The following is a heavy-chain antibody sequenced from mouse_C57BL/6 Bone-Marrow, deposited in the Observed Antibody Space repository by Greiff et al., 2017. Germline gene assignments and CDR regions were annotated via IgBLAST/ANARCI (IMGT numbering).Heavy chain of an antibody. Sequence: EVKVVESEGGLVQPGSSMKLSCTASGFTFSDYYMAWVRQVPEKGLEWVANINYDGSSTYYLDSLKSRFIISRDNAKNILYLQMSSLKSEDTATYYCARGGALYFDYWGQGTTLTVSS. J-gene: IGHJ2*01. CDR1: GFTFSDYY. CDR2: INYDGSST. V-gene: IGHV5-16*01. CDR3: ARGGALYFDY.